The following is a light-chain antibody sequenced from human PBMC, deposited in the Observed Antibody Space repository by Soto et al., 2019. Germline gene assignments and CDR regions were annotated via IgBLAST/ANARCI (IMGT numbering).Light chain of an antibody. V-gene: IGLV1-47*01. Sequence: QSVLTQPPSLSGTPGQTVTISCFGSRSNIGSSIVHWYQQLPGAAPKHLIYMNNQRPSGIPARFSGSKSGTSASLVISGLRSEDEADYYCVAWDDNLSARVFGGGTKLTVL. CDR3: VAWDDNLSARV. CDR2: MNN. J-gene: IGLJ3*02. CDR1: RSNIGSSI.